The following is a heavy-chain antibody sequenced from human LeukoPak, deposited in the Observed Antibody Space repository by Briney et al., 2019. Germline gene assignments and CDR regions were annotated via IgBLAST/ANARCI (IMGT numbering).Heavy chain of an antibody. CDR3: AREGSQFVLDY. V-gene: IGHV1-18*01. CDR2: ISAYNGNT. CDR1: GGTFSSYA. Sequence: ASVKVFCKASGGTFSSYAISWVRQAPGQGLEWMGWISAYNGNTNYAQKLQGRVTMTTDTSTSTAYMELRSLRSDDTAVYYCAREGSQFVLDYWGQGTLVTVSS. J-gene: IGHJ4*02. D-gene: IGHD6-6*01.